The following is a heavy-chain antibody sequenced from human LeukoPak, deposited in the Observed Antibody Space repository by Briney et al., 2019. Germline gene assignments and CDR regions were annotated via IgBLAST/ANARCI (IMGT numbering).Heavy chain of an antibody. CDR2: MSYDGSNK. CDR3: AKVYLGMYDY. D-gene: IGHD7-27*01. Sequence: GGSLRLSCAASGFTFSSYGMHWVRQAPGKGLEWVAVMSYDGSNKYYADSVKGRFTISRDNSKNTLYLQMNSLRAEDTAVYYCAKVYLGMYDYWGQGTLVTVSS. V-gene: IGHV3-30*18. J-gene: IGHJ4*02. CDR1: GFTFSSYG.